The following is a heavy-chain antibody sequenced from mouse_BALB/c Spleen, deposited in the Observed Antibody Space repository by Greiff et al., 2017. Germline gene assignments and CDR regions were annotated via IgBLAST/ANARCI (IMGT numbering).Heavy chain of an antibody. Sequence: EVKLVESGPELVKPGASVKMSCKASGYTFTSYVMHWVKQKPGQGLEWIGYINPYNDGTKYNEKFKGKVTLTSDKSSSTVYMGLSSLTSEDSAVYYYARGCYYDGFAYWGQGTLVTVSA. CDR1: GYTFTSYV. CDR2: INPYNDGT. CDR3: ARGCYYDGFAY. J-gene: IGHJ3*01. D-gene: IGHD1-1*01. V-gene: IGHV1-14*01.